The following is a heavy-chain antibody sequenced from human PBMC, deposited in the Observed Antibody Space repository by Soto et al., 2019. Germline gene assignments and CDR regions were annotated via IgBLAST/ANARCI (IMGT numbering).Heavy chain of an antibody. CDR1: GFTFTSSA. D-gene: IGHD6-13*01. V-gene: IGHV1-58*01. CDR2: IVVGSGNT. CDR3: AVLISTAGR. Sequence: QMQLVQSGPEVKKPGTSVKVSCKASGFTFTSSAVQWVRQARGQRLEWIGWIVVGSGNTNYAQKFQQRVTITRDMSTSTAYTELSSLRSEDTALYYCAVLISTAGRWGQGTLVTVSS. J-gene: IGHJ4*02.